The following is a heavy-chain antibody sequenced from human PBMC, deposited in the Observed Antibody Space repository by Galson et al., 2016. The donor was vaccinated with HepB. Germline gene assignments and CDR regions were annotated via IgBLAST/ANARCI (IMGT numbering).Heavy chain of an antibody. CDR1: GYTFTNYG. V-gene: IGHV1-18*01. CDR3: ARDRIAVAAFHIGVDV. D-gene: IGHD6-19*01. CDR2: ISAYNGHT. Sequence: SVKVSCKASGYTFTNYGITWVRQAPGQGLEWMGWISAYNGHTVYAQKVQARVTVTTDTSTSTAYMELRSLRSDDTAVYYCARDRIAVAAFHIGVDVWGQGTTVTVSS. J-gene: IGHJ6*02.